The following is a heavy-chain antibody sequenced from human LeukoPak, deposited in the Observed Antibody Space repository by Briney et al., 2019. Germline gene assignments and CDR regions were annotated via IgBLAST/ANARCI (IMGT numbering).Heavy chain of an antibody. Sequence: SETLSLTCAVYGGSFSGYYWSWIRQPPGKGLEWIGEINHSGSTNYSPSLKSRVTISVDTSKNQFSLKLSSVTAADTAVYYCARGPRYYYRNWGQGTLVTVSS. D-gene: IGHD1-14*01. CDR2: INHSGST. V-gene: IGHV4-34*01. CDR3: ARGPRYYYRN. J-gene: IGHJ4*02. CDR1: GGSFSGYY.